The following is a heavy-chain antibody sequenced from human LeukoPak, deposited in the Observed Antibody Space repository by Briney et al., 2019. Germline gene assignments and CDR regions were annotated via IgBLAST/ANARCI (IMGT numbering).Heavy chain of an antibody. V-gene: IGHV3-23*01. J-gene: IGHJ4*02. D-gene: IGHD3-10*01. CDR2: ISGSGGST. Sequence: GGSLRLPCAASGFTFSSCAMSWVRQAPGKGLEWVSSISGSGGSTYYADSVKGRFTISRDNSKNTLYLQMNSLRVEDAAIYFCADARSGSYKYWGQGTLVTVSS. CDR1: GFTFSSCA. CDR3: ADARSGSYKY.